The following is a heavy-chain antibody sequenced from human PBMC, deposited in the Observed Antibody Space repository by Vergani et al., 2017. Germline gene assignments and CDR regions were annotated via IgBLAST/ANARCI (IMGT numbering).Heavy chain of an antibody. CDR3: ARADCSGGSCSIFDY. CDR1: GGTFSSYA. CDR2: IIPIFGTA. Sequence: QVQLVQSGAEVKKPGSSVKVSCKASGGTFSSYAISWVRQAPGQGLEWMGGIIPIFGTANYAQKFQGRVTITADKSTSTAYMELSSLRAEDTSVYYCARADCSGGSCSIFDYWGQGTLVTVSS. V-gene: IGHV1-69*06. J-gene: IGHJ4*02. D-gene: IGHD2-15*01.